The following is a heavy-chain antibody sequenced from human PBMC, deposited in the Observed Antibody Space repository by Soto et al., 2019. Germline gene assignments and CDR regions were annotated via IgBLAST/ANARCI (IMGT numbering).Heavy chain of an antibody. J-gene: IGHJ6*02. V-gene: IGHV4-30-4*08. D-gene: IGHD3-22*01. Sequence: SQPRSVTCSVSGGSVCRGSYYWRRNHQPPVKGLEWIGYIYNSASPNHTPSLKIRVTISVDTSKNQFSLKLGSVTAADTAVYYCARVTNSYDSSGAYYYYGLDVGGQVTPVTVSS. CDR3: ARVTNSYDSSGAYYYYGLDV. CDR1: GGSVCRGSYY. CDR2: IYNSASP.